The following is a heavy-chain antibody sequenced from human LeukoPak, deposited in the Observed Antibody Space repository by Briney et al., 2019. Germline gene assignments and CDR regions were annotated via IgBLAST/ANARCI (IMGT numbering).Heavy chain of an antibody. CDR3: ARSSLIAVSGYYFDY. J-gene: IGHJ4*02. V-gene: IGHV4-59*01. Sequence: SETLSLTCTVSGVSTSSYYWSWIRQPPGKGLDWVGSIYYSVTTNYNPSLRSRVTISVDTSKNQFSLNLSSVTAADTAVYFCARSSLIAVSGYYFDYWGQGTLVTVSS. D-gene: IGHD6-19*01. CDR1: GVSTSSYY. CDR2: IYYSVTT.